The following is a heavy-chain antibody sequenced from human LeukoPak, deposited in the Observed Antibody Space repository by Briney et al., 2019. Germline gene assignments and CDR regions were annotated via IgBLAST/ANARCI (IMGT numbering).Heavy chain of an antibody. V-gene: IGHV1-69*05. CDR1: GGTLSTSA. Sequence: SVKVSCKAFGGTLSTSAISWVRQAPGLGLEWVGGIIPIFGAPDYAQKFQGRVTITTDDSTTTAYMELTSLRTEDTAVYYCATDFRRQQSIGGNYYYSTDVWGEGTTVTVSS. D-gene: IGHD3-16*01. CDR3: ATDFRRQQSIGGNYYYSTDV. J-gene: IGHJ6*03. CDR2: IIPIFGAP.